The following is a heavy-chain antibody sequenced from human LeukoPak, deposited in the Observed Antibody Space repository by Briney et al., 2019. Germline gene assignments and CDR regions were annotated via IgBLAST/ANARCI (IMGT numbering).Heavy chain of an antibody. V-gene: IGHV3-13*05. Sequence: GGSLRLSCTASGFTFSSYDMHWVRQDKGKGLEWVSAISTAGDPYYLGSVKGRFTISRENAKNSFHLQMNSLRAGDTAVYYCAGQARPGAAEGAFDIWGQGTMVTVSS. D-gene: IGHD2-2*01. J-gene: IGHJ3*02. CDR3: AGQARPGAAEGAFDI. CDR2: ISTAGDP. CDR1: GFTFSSYD.